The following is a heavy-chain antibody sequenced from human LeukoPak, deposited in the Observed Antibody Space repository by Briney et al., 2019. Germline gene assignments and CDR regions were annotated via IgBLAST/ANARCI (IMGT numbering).Heavy chain of an antibody. CDR3: ARNWGFEGDAFDI. V-gene: IGHV3-7*03. CDR1: GFILKIYW. D-gene: IGHD7-27*01. Sequence: PGGSLRFSCAASGFILKIYWMSWVRQAPGKGLEGVASIKQDGSETSYVDSVKGRFTISRDNAKNSLFLQMNSLRAEDTAVYYCARNWGFEGDAFDIWGQGTMVTVSS. J-gene: IGHJ3*02. CDR2: IKQDGSET.